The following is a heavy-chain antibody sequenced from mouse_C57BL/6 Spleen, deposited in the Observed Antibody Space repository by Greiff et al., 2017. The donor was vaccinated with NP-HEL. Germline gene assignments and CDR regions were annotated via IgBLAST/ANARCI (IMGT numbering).Heavy chain of an antibody. D-gene: IGHD1-1*01. CDR2: INYDGSST. J-gene: IGHJ2*01. CDR3: ARGEYYYGTLFDY. V-gene: IGHV5-16*01. CDR1: GFTFSDYY. Sequence: EVQVVESEGGLVQPGSSMKLSCTASGFTFSDYYMAWVRQVPEKGLEWVANINYDGSSTYYLDSLKSRFIISRDNAKNILYLQMSSLKSEDTATYYCARGEYYYGTLFDYWGQGTTLTVSS.